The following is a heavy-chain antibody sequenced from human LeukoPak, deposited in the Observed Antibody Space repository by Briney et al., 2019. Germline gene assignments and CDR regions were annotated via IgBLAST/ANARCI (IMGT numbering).Heavy chain of an antibody. CDR3: ARGLESSGWYGMDV. J-gene: IGHJ6*02. CDR2: INTSGATT. Sequence: ASVKVSCKTSGYTFSRYYIHWVRQAPGQGLEWMGIINTSGATTRYGQKFKGRVTATRDTSTSTVSMEMSSLNSEDTAVYYCARGLESSGWYGMDVWGQGTTIIVSS. CDR1: GYTFSRYY. V-gene: IGHV1-46*01. D-gene: IGHD6-19*01.